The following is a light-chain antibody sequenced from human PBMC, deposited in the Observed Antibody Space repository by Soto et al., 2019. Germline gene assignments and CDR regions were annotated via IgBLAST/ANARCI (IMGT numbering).Light chain of an antibody. J-gene: IGKJ1*01. CDR1: QSVSSSQ. Sequence: TGWMQYTCTLSFSPEEGVTLSCSAGQSVSSSQLAWYQQKPGQAPRLLIYTASTRATDIPDRFSGSGSGTDFTLTISRLEPEDVAVYYCQQYGSSPWAFAQGTKVDI. CDR3: QQYGSSPWA. V-gene: IGKV3-20*01. CDR2: TAS.